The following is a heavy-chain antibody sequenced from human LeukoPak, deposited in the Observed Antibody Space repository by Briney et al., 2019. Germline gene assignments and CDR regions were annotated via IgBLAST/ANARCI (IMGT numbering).Heavy chain of an antibody. Sequence: PSETLSLTCTVSSYSLSSHYYWGWIRQPPGKGLEWIGSIYYSGSTHYNPSLKSRVTISVDTSKNQFSLKLSSVTAADTAVYYCAREGSRFLLYNWFDPWGQGTLVTVSS. CDR1: SYSLSSHYY. J-gene: IGHJ5*02. D-gene: IGHD3-16*01. CDR2: IYYSGST. CDR3: AREGSRFLLYNWFDP. V-gene: IGHV4-38-2*02.